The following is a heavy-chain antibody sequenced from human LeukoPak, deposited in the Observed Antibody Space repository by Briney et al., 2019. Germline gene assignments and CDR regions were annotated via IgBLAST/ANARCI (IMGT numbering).Heavy chain of an antibody. Sequence: ASVKVSCKASGYTFTGYYMHWVRQAPGQGLEWMGWINPNSGGTNYAQKFQGWVTMTRGTSISTAYMELSRLRSDDTAVYYCARGWRSSLVPPYYWGQGTLVTVSS. D-gene: IGHD6-6*01. CDR2: INPNSGGT. CDR3: ARGWRSSLVPPYY. CDR1: GYTFTGYY. V-gene: IGHV1-2*04. J-gene: IGHJ4*02.